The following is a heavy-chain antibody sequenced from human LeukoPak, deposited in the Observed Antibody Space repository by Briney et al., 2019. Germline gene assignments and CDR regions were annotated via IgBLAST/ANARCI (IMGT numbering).Heavy chain of an antibody. Sequence: TSSETLSLTCTVSGVSISSSSYYWGWICQPPGKGLEWIGSIYYSGSTYYNPSLKSRVTISVDTSKNQFSLKLSSVTAADTAVYYCARHLEGNFWSGYYMSYYYGMDVWGQGTTVTVSS. CDR1: GVSISSSSYY. CDR2: IYYSGST. D-gene: IGHD3-3*01. J-gene: IGHJ6*02. CDR3: ARHLEGNFWSGYYMSYYYGMDV. V-gene: IGHV4-39*01.